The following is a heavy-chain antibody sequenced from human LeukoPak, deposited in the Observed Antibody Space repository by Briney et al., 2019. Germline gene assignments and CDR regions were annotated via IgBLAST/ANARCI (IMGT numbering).Heavy chain of an antibody. D-gene: IGHD6-19*01. J-gene: IGHJ3*02. CDR3: ARRIIAVAGIGDAFDI. CDR1: GGSFSGYY. CDR2: IYYSGST. V-gene: IGHV4-59*08. Sequence: SETLCLTCAVYGGSFSGYYWSWIRQPPGKGLEWVGYIYYSGSTYYNPSLKSRVTISVDTSKNKFSLKLSSVTAADTAVYYCARRIIAVAGIGDAFDIWGQGTMVTVSS.